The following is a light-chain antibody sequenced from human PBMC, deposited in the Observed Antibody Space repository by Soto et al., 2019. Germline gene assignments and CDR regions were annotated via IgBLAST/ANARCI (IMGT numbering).Light chain of an antibody. V-gene: IGKV3-11*01. CDR1: QSVGSF. J-gene: IGKJ5*01. CDR3: QQRSDWPPLT. Sequence: EIVLTQSPATLSLSPGERATLSCRASQSVGSFLAWYQQKPGQAPRLLIYDTYKRPTGVPARFTGSGSGADFTRTINSLEPEDFAVYYCQQRSDWPPLTFGQGTRLDIK. CDR2: DTY.